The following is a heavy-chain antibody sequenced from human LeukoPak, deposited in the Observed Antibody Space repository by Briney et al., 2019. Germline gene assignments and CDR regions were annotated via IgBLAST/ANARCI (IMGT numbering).Heavy chain of an antibody. V-gene: IGHV4-30-4*01. CDR1: GGSISSGDYY. CDR3: ARDSVYCSSTSCYYYGMDV. CDR2: IYYSGST. J-gene: IGHJ6*02. Sequence: PSQTLSLTCTVSGGSISSGDYYWSWIRQPPGKGLEWIGYIYYSGSTYYNPSLKSRVTISVDTSKIQFSLKLSSVAAADTAVYYCARDSVYCSSTSCYYYGMDVWGQGTTVTVSS. D-gene: IGHD2-2*01.